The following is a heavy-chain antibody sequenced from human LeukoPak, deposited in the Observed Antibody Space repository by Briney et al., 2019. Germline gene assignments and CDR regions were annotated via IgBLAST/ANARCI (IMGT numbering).Heavy chain of an antibody. CDR2: INHSGST. CDR3: ARAQRGQWLSHYMDV. V-gene: IGHV4-39*07. Sequence: PSETLSLTCTVSDDSISSSSYYWGWIRQPPGKGLEWIGEINHSGSTNYNPSLKSRVTISVDTSKNQFSLKLSSVTAADTAVYYCARAQRGQWLSHYMDVWGKGTTVTVSS. CDR1: DDSISSSSYY. J-gene: IGHJ6*03. D-gene: IGHD6-19*01.